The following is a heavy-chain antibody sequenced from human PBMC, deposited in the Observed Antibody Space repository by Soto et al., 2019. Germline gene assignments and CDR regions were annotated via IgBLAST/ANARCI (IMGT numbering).Heavy chain of an antibody. D-gene: IGHD6-13*01. Sequence: SSDTLSLTCTFSGGSISSGGYYLSWLRQHPGKGLEWIGYIYYSWSTYYNPSLKSRVTISVDTSKNQFSLKLSSVTAADTAVYYCARDLPGIAAAGRGYYYYGMDVWGQGTTVTVSS. CDR1: GGSISSGGYY. V-gene: IGHV4-31*03. CDR2: IYYSWST. CDR3: ARDLPGIAAAGRGYYYYGMDV. J-gene: IGHJ6*02.